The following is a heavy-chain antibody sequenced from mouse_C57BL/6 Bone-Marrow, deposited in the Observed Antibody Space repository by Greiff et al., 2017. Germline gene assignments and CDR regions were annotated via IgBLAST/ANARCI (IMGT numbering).Heavy chain of an antibody. CDR2: IYPGDGDT. J-gene: IGHJ1*03. Sequence: QVQLQESGAELVKPGASVKISCKASGYAFSSYWMTWVKQRPGKGLEWIGQIYPGDGDTNYNVKFKGKATLTADKSSSTAYMQLSSLTSEDSAVYFCAAIYYCNWYFDVWGTGTTVTVSS. CDR1: GYAFSSYW. CDR3: AAIYYCNWYFDV. D-gene: IGHD2-1*01. V-gene: IGHV1-80*01.